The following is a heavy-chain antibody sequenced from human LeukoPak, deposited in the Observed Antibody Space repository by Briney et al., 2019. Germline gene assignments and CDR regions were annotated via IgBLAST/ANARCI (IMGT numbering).Heavy chain of an antibody. D-gene: IGHD4-23*01. CDR2: IYHSGST. J-gene: IGHJ4*02. CDR1: GGSISSGDYY. V-gene: IGHV4-30-2*01. CDR3: ARVETTVVTG. Sequence: SETLSLTCTVSGGSISSGDYYWSWIRQPPGKGLEWIGYIYHSGSTYYNPSLKSRVTISVDRSKNQFSLKLSSVTAADTAVYYCARVETTVVTGWGQGTLVTVSS.